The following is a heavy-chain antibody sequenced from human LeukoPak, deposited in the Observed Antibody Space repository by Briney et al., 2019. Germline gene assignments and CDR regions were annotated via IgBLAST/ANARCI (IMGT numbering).Heavy chain of an antibody. CDR3: ARDYNSNSRFGY. V-gene: IGHV3-66*01. J-gene: IGHJ4*02. CDR2: IYGADTT. CDR1: GLTVSNNY. Sequence: GEPLRLSCAASGLTVSNNYMSWVRQAPGKGLEWVSIIYGADTTYYADSVKGGFTISRDNSKNTLYLQMNSLRAEDTAVYYCARDYNSNSRFGYWGQGTLVTVSS. D-gene: IGHD4-11*01.